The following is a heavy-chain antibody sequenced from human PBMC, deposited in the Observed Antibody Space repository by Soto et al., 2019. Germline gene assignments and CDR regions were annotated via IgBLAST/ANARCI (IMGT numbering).Heavy chain of an antibody. Sequence: ASVKVSCKASGYSFTDYHIHWVRQAPGQGLEWLGRINPKSGGTSTAQKFQGWVTMTRDRFISTVYMELTRLRSDDTAVYFCARGHSTDCSNGVCSFFYNHEMDVWGQGTTVTVSS. V-gene: IGHV1-2*04. CDR1: GYSFTDYH. D-gene: IGHD2-8*01. CDR3: ARGHSTDCSNGVCSFFYNHEMDV. J-gene: IGHJ6*02. CDR2: INPKSGGT.